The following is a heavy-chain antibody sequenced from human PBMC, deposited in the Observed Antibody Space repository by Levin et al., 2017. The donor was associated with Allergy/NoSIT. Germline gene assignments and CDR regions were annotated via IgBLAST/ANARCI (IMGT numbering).Heavy chain of an antibody. CDR1: GYTFTGYY. J-gene: IGHJ3*02. D-gene: IGHD6-19*01. V-gene: IGHV1-2*06. Sequence: GESLKISCKASGYTFTGYYMHWVRQAPGQGLEWMGRINPNSGGTNYAQKFQGRVTMTRDTSISTAYMELSRLRSDDTAVYYCAREGTVAGNWLNAFDIWGQGTMVTVSS. CDR3: AREGTVAGNWLNAFDI. CDR2: INPNSGGT.